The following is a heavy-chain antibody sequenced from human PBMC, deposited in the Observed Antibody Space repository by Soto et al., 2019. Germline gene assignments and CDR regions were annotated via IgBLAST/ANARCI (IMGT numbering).Heavy chain of an antibody. CDR1: GFTVSSNY. V-gene: IGHV3-53*02. Sequence: EVQLVETGGGLIQPGGSLRLSCAASGFTVSSNYMSWVRQAPGKGLEWVSVIYSSGSTYYADSVKGRFTISRDNSNNALYLQMHSLRAGDTAVYYCAKGILVKPPGTRAFDIWGQGTMVIVSS. CDR3: AKGILVKPPGTRAFDI. CDR2: IYSSGST. D-gene: IGHD6-13*01. J-gene: IGHJ3*02.